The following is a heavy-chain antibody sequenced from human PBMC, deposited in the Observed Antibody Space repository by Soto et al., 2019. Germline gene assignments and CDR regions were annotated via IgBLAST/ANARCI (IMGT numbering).Heavy chain of an antibody. CDR1: GGTFSSYA. D-gene: IGHD2-2*01. CDR3: ARDIVVVVPAAMDEYYYYGMDV. Sequence: QVQLVQSGAEVKKPGSSVKVSCKASGGTFSSYAISWVRQAPGQGLEWMGGIIPIFGTANYAQKFQGRVTITADEFTSTAYMELSSLRSEDAAVYYCARDIVVVVPAAMDEYYYYGMDVWGQGTTVTVSS. V-gene: IGHV1-69*01. J-gene: IGHJ6*02. CDR2: IIPIFGTA.